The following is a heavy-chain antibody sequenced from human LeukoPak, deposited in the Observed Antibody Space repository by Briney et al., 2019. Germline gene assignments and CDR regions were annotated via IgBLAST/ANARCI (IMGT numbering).Heavy chain of an antibody. J-gene: IGHJ5*02. V-gene: IGHV4-59*01. D-gene: IGHD4-4*01. Sequence: SETLSLTCTVSGGSLSSYYWSWIRQPPGKGLEWIGYIYYSGSTNYNPSLKSRVTISVDTSKNQFSLKLSSVTAADTAVYYCARDRYDYSNWNWFDPWGQGTLVTVSS. CDR2: IYYSGST. CDR3: ARDRYDYSNWNWFDP. CDR1: GGSLSSYY.